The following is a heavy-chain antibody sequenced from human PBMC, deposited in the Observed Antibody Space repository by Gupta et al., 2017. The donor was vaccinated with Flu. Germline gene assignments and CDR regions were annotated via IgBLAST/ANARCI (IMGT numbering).Heavy chain of an antibody. Sequence: VKLVQSGGGLVQPGGSLRLSCAASGFTFSSYWMHWVRQAPGKGLMWVSRINSDGGSTVYADSVKGRFTISRDNARNTLYLQLSSLRAEDTAVYYCTRGPPDYSAWDYWGQGTLVTVSS. D-gene: IGHD4-11*01. CDR1: GFTFSSYW. CDR3: TRGPPDYSAWDY. V-gene: IGHV3-74*01. CDR2: INSDGGST. J-gene: IGHJ4*02.